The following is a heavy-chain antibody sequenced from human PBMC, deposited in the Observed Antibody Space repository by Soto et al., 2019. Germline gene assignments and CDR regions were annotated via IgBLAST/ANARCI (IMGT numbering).Heavy chain of an antibody. CDR1: GFTFSSYA. CDR3: AKEHDYIWGSYRYAFDY. J-gene: IGHJ4*02. D-gene: IGHD3-16*02. Sequence: GGSLRLSCAASGFTFSSYAMSWVRQAPGKGLEWVSAISGSGGSTYYADSVKGRFTISRGNSKNTLYLQMNSLRAEDTAVYYCAKEHDYIWGSYRYAFDYSGQGTLVTVSS. CDR2: ISGSGGST. V-gene: IGHV3-23*01.